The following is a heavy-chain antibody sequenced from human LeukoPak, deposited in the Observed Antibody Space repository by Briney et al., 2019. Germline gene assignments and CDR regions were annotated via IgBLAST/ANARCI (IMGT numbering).Heavy chain of an antibody. CDR2: INPNSGGT. D-gene: IGHD3-22*01. Sequence: GASVKVSCKASGYTFTGYYMHWVRQAPGQGLEWMGWINPNSGGTNYAQKFQGRVTMTRDTSISTAYMELSRLRSDDTAVYYCARVGLPLYYYDSSVYYPPGNWFDPWGQGTLVTVSS. J-gene: IGHJ5*02. CDR1: GYTFTGYY. CDR3: ARVGLPLYYYDSSVYYPPGNWFDP. V-gene: IGHV1-2*02.